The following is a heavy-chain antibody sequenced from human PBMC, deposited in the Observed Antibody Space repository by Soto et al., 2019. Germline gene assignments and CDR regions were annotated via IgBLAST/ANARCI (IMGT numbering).Heavy chain of an antibody. CDR3: ARGLVRLRGPYYYYGMDV. D-gene: IGHD2-15*01. Sequence: PSETLSLTCAVYGGSFSGYYWSWIRQPPGKGLEWIGEINHSGSTNYNPSPKSRVTISVDTSKNQFSLKLSSVTAADTAVYYCARGLVRLRGPYYYYGMDVWGQGTTVTVS. J-gene: IGHJ6*02. CDR2: INHSGST. CDR1: GGSFSGYY. V-gene: IGHV4-34*01.